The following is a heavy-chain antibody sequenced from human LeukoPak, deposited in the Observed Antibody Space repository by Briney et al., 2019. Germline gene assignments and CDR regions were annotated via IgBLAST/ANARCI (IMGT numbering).Heavy chain of an antibody. CDR2: LHYSGST. D-gene: IGHD3-9*01. Sequence: SETLSLTCTVSGGSISSSSYYWGWIRQPPGKGLEWIGYLHYSGSTNYNPSLKSRVTISVDTSKNQFSLKLSSVTAADTAVYYCAIRYYDILTGYYDFDYWGQGTLVTVSS. J-gene: IGHJ4*02. CDR1: GGSISSSSYY. V-gene: IGHV4-61*05. CDR3: AIRYYDILTGYYDFDY.